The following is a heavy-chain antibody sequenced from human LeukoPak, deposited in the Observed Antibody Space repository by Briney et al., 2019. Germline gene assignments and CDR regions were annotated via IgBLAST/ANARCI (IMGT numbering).Heavy chain of an antibody. CDR2: ISSSSSYI. V-gene: IGHV3-21*01. J-gene: IGHJ4*02. D-gene: IGHD3-10*01. CDR1: GFTFSSYS. Sequence: GGSLRLSCAASGFTFSSYSMNWVRQAPGKGLEWVSSISSSSSYIYYADSVKGRFTISRDNAKNSLYLQMNSLRAEDTAVYYCARDQAFDRGTFDYWGQGTLVTVSS. CDR3: ARDQAFDRGTFDY.